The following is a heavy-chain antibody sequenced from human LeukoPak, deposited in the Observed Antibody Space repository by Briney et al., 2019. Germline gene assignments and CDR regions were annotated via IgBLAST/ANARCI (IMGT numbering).Heavy chain of an antibody. Sequence: SVKVSCKASGGTFSSYTISWVRQAPGQGLEWMGRIIPILGIANYAQKFQGRVTITADKSTSTAYMELSSLRSEDTAVYYCATDARSSRWYTDAFDIWGQGTMVTVSS. CDR2: IIPILGIA. V-gene: IGHV1-69*02. D-gene: IGHD6-13*01. J-gene: IGHJ3*02. CDR3: ATDARSSRWYTDAFDI. CDR1: GGTFSSYT.